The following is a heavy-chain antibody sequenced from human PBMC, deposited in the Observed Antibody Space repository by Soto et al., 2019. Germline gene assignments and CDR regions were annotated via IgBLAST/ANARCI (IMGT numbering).Heavy chain of an antibody. CDR2: VYYRGNT. CDR1: DTSISSSSYY. J-gene: IGHJ4*02. Sequence: QLQLQESGPGLVKPSETLSLTCTVSDTSISSSSYYWGWIRQPPGKGLEWIGSVYYRGNTYYKPSLKSRVTMFVDTFKDQFSLKLSPATAADPAVYYCAKINSYCCFDYWGQGTLVVVCS. V-gene: IGHV4-39*01. CDR3: AKINSYCCFDY. D-gene: IGHD5-18*01.